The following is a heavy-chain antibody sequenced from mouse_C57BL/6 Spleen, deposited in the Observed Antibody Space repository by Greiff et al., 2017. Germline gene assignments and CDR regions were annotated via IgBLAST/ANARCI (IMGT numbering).Heavy chain of an antibody. V-gene: IGHV1-50*01. CDR3: ARRYYGSSPYYFDY. D-gene: IGHD1-1*01. J-gene: IGHJ2*01. Sequence: VKLQQPGAELVKPGASVKLSCKASGYTFTSYWMQWVKQRPGQGLEWIGEIDPSDSYTNYNQKFKGKATLTVDTSSSTAYMQLSSLTSEDSAVYYCARRYYGSSPYYFDYWGQGTTLTVSS. CDR1: GYTFTSYW. CDR2: IDPSDSYT.